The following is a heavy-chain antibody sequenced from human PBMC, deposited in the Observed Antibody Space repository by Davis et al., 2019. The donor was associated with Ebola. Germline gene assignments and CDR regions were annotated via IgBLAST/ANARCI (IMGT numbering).Heavy chain of an antibody. D-gene: IGHD6-19*01. CDR2: INWNGGST. CDR1: GFTFDDYA. J-gene: IGHJ4*02. Sequence: GESLKISCTASGFTFDDYAMNWVRQSPGKGLEWVSGINWNGGSTGYVDSVKGRFTISRDNAKNSLHLQMDNLRAEDTAFYHCARGVAVGGFYFEYWGQGTLVTVSS. V-gene: IGHV3-20*01. CDR3: ARGVAVGGFYFEY.